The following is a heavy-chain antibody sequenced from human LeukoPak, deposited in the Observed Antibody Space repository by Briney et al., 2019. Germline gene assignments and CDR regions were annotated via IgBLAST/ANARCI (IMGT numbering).Heavy chain of an antibody. J-gene: IGHJ5*02. CDR1: GFTFSSYA. D-gene: IGHD3-22*01. Sequence: PGGSLRLSCAASGFTFSSYAMSWVRQAPGKGLEWVSAISSSGGSTFYADSVKGRFTISRDNSKNTLFLQMNSLGAEDTAVYYCVKNQGDYDSGTYFNWFDPWGQGTLVTVSS. CDR3: VKNQGDYDSGTYFNWFDP. CDR2: ISSSGGST. V-gene: IGHV3-23*01.